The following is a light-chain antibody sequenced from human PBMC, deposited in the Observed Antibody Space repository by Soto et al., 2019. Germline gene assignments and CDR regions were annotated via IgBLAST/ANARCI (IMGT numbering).Light chain of an antibody. Sequence: DIQMTQSPSALSASVGDRVTITCRGSQGISSWLAWYQQKPGKAPRLLIYKASSLASGVLSRFSGSGSGTEFTLTISSLQPEDVATYHCQQHTTFGQGTKVEI. CDR2: KAS. CDR1: QGISSW. V-gene: IGKV1-5*03. CDR3: QQHTT. J-gene: IGKJ1*01.